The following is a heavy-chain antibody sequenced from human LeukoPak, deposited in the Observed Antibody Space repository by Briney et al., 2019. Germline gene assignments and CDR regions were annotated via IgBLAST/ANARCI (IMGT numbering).Heavy chain of an antibody. CDR3: ARPTPYRDSSGYYHDDPYYFDY. J-gene: IGHJ4*02. V-gene: IGHV4-38-2*02. D-gene: IGHD3-22*01. CDR2: IYNSGST. CDR1: GYSISSGYY. Sequence: SETLSLTCTVSGYSISSGYYWGWIRQPPGKGLEWMGSIYNSGSTYYNPSLKSRVTISVDTSKNQFSLKLSSVTAADTAVYYCARPTPYRDSSGYYHDDPYYFDYWGQGTLVTVSS.